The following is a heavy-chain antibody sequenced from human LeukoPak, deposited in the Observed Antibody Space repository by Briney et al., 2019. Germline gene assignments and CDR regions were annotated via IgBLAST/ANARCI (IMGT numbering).Heavy chain of an antibody. D-gene: IGHD1-26*01. J-gene: IGHJ6*03. CDR3: ARDKLRGSAGNYYYMDV. CDR2: ISGSGDIT. CDR1: GFTFSSHG. V-gene: IGHV3-23*01. Sequence: GGSLRLSCAASGFTFSSHGMNWVRQAPGKGLEWISGISGSGDITWYADSVKGRFTISRDNSKNTLYLQMNSLSADDTAVYYCARDKLRGSAGNYYYMDVWGKGTTVTVSS.